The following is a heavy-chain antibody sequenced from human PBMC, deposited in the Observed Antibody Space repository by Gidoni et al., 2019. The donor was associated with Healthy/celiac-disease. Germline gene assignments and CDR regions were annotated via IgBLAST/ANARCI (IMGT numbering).Heavy chain of an antibody. CDR1: GGSFSSYA. CDR2: IIPIFGTA. J-gene: IGHJ4*02. D-gene: IGHD3-22*01. V-gene: IGHV1-69*01. Sequence: QVQLVQSWLEVMKPGASVKVSCKASGGSFSSYAISWVRQAPGPGLEWMGGIIPIFGTANSAQKFHGRVTMTADESTSTAYMELSSLRSEDTAVYYCARDRDSSGYFHFDYWGQGTLVTVSS. CDR3: ARDRDSSGYFHFDY.